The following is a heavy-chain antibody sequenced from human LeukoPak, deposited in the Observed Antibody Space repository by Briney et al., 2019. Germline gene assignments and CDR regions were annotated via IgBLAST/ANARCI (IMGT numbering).Heavy chain of an antibody. Sequence: SETLSLTCAVYGGSFSGYYWSWIRQPPGKGLEWIGEINHSGSTNYNPSLKSRVTISVDTSKNQFSLKLSSVTAADTAVYYCASTIFGVVIKHWGQGTLVTVSS. CDR1: GGSFSGYY. V-gene: IGHV4-34*01. J-gene: IGHJ4*02. CDR2: INHSGST. D-gene: IGHD3-3*01. CDR3: ASTIFGVVIKH.